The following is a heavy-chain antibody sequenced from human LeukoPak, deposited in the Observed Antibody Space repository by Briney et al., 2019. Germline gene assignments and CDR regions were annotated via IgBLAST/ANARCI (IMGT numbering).Heavy chain of an antibody. CDR1: GFTFSNYG. V-gene: IGHV3-64D*06. J-gene: IGHJ4*02. CDR3: AKLLVISYYFDY. CDR2: ISTDGHST. D-gene: IGHD3-22*01. Sequence: GGSLRLSCVASGFTFSNYGMHWVRQAPGKGLKYVSAISTDGHSTYYADSVKGRFTISRDNSKNTLYLQMSSLRAEDTAVYYCAKLLVISYYFDYWGQGTLVTVSS.